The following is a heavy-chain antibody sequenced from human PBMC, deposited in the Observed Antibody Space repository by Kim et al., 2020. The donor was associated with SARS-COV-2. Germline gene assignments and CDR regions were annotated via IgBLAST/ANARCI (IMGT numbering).Heavy chain of an antibody. CDR1: GFTFSSST. V-gene: IGHV3-23*01. Sequence: GGSLRLSCAASGFTFSSSTMNWVRQAPGKGLEWVSSVSGSDSRTYYADSVKGRFTISRDISKNTLYLQMSSLRAEDTAVYYCAKDRLDYWGQGTLVTVSS. CDR2: VSGSDSRT. J-gene: IGHJ4*02. CDR3: AKDRLDY.